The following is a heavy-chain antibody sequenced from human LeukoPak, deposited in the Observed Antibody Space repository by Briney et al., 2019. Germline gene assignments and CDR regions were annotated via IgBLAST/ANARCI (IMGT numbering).Heavy chain of an antibody. CDR2: IYYSGST. CDR1: GGSISSSSYY. V-gene: IGHV4-39*07. Sequence: SETLSLTCTVSGGSISSSSYYWGWIRQPPGKGLEWIGSIYYSGSTYYNPSLKSRVTISVDTSKNQFFLKLSSVTAADTAVYYCARGSTLIRGFDYWGQGTLVTVSS. CDR3: ARGSTLIRGFDY. D-gene: IGHD3-10*01. J-gene: IGHJ4*02.